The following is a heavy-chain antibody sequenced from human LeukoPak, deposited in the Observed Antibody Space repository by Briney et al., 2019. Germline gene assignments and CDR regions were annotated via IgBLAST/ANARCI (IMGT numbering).Heavy chain of an antibody. CDR3: ARAGRDGYNFDY. CDR1: GYSISSGYY. V-gene: IGHV4-61*01. CDR2: IYYSGST. J-gene: IGHJ4*02. D-gene: IGHD5-24*01. Sequence: SETLSLTCSVSGYSISSGYYWGWIRQPPGKGLEWIGYIYYSGSTNYNPSLKSRVTISVDTSKNQFSLKLSSVTAADTAVYYCARAGRDGYNFDYWGQGTLVTVSS.